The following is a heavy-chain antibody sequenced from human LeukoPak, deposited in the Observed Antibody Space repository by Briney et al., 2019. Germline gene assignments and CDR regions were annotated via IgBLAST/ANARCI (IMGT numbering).Heavy chain of an antibody. CDR2: IIPIFGIA. D-gene: IGHD2-2*02. J-gene: IGHJ6*02. V-gene: IGHV1-69*04. CDR3: ARDGCSSTSCYTSYYYYGMDV. Sequence: SVKVSCKASGGTFSSYAISWVRQAPGQGLEWMGRIIPIFGIANYAQKFQGRVTITADKSTSTAYMELSSLRSEDTAVYYCARDGCSSTSCYTSYYYYGMDVRGQGTTVTVSS. CDR1: GGTFSSYA.